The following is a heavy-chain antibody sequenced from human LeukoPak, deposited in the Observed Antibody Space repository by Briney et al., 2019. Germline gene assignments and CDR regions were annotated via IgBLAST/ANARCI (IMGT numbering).Heavy chain of an antibody. V-gene: IGHV4-61*05. D-gene: IGHD3-16*01. Sequence: PSETLSLTCTVSGGSISSSSYYWGWIRQPPGKGLEWIGYIYYSGSTNYNPSLKSRVTISVDTSKNQFSLKLSSVTAADTAVYYCARGGGRFYYYYYYMDVWGKGTTVTVSS. J-gene: IGHJ6*03. CDR2: IYYSGST. CDR3: ARGGGRFYYYYYYMDV. CDR1: GGSISSSSYY.